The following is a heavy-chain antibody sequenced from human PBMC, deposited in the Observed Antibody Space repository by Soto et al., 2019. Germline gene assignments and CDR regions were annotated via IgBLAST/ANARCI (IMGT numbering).Heavy chain of an antibody. CDR2: ISGSGGST. Sequence: PGGSLRLSCAASGFTFSSYAMSWVRQAPGKGLEWVSAISGSGGSTYYADSVKGRFTFSRDNSKNTLYLQMNSLRAEDTAVYYCAKAASHYDILTGYYPYYYYGMDVWGQGTTVTVSS. CDR3: AKAASHYDILTGYYPYYYYGMDV. J-gene: IGHJ6*02. D-gene: IGHD3-9*01. V-gene: IGHV3-23*01. CDR1: GFTFSSYA.